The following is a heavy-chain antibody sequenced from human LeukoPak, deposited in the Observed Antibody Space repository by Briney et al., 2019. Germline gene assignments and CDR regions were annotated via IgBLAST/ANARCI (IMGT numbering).Heavy chain of an antibody. J-gene: IGHJ4*02. V-gene: IGHV1-69*13. CDR3: ARQPASRGVNYYFDY. CDR1: GGTFSSYA. Sequence: GASVKVSCKASGGTFSSYAISWVRQAPGQGLEWMGGIIPIFGTANYAQKFQGRVTITADESTSTAYMELSSLRSEDTAVYYCARQPASRGVNYYFDYWGQGTLVTVSS. CDR2: IIPIFGTA. D-gene: IGHD3-22*01.